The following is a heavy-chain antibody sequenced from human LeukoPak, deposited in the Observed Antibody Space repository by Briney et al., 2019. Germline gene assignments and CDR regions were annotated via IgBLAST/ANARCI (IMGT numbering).Heavy chain of an antibody. V-gene: IGHV3-21*01. D-gene: IGHD6-13*01. CDR1: GFTFSSYS. CDR3: ARDTWQQLVLYYYYMDV. Sequence: PGGSLRLSCAASGFTFSSYSMNWVRQAPAKGLEWVSSINSSSSYIYYADSVKGRFTISRDNAKTSLYLQMNSLRAEDTAVYYCARDTWQQLVLYYYYMDVWGKGTTVTVSS. CDR2: INSSSSYI. J-gene: IGHJ6*03.